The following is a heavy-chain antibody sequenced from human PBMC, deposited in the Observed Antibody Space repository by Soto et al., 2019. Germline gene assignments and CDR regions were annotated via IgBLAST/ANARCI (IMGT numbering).Heavy chain of an antibody. V-gene: IGHV5-51*01. D-gene: IGHD5-12*01. Sequence: GESLKISCKASGYSITSDWIGWVRQMPGKGPEWMGIIYPRDSDTRYSPSFEGQVTISADKTTNTAYLQWSSLKASDTAIYYCVRHHIVATPRGWFDPWGQGTLVTVSS. CDR2: IYPRDSDT. CDR3: VRHHIVATPRGWFDP. J-gene: IGHJ5*02. CDR1: GYSITSDW.